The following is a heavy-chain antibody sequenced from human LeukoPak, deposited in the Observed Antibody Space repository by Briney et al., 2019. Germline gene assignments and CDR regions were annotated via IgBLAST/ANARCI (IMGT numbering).Heavy chain of an antibody. CDR2: INPNSGGT. J-gene: IGHJ3*02. D-gene: IGHD3-22*01. CDR1: GYTFTGYY. V-gene: IGHV1-2*02. Sequence: ASVKVSCKASGYTFTGYYMHWVRQAPGQGLEWMGWINPNSGGTNYAQKFQGRVTMTRDTSISTAYIELSRLRSDDTAVYYCARDALYNYYDSVDAFDIWGQGTMVTVSS. CDR3: ARDALYNYYDSVDAFDI.